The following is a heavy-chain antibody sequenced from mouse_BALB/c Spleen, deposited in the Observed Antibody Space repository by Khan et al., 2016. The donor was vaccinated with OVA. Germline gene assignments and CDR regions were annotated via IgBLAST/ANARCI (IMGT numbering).Heavy chain of an antibody. CDR3: ERRGIYGIFVY. D-gene: IGHD2-1*01. V-gene: IGHV1-7*01. CDR1: GYTFISYW. Sequence: VQLKQSGTELAKPGASVKMSCKASGYTFISYWMHWVKQRPGQGLEWIGYINPSTDYTEYNQKFKDKATLTTDKSSNTAYMQLSSLTSEDSAVYYCERRGIYGIFVYWGQGTRLTVAA. CDR2: INPSTDYT. J-gene: IGHJ3*01.